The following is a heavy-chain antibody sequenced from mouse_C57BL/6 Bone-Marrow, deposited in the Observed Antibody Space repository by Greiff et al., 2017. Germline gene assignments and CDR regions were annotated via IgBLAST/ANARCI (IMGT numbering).Heavy chain of an antibody. V-gene: IGHV14-2*01. CDR1: GFNIKDYY. CDR3: ARERITRQGGFAY. Sequence: VQLKESGAELVKPGASVKLSCTASGFNIKDYYMHWVKQRTEQGLEWSGRIDPEDGETKYAPKFQGKATITADTSSNTAYLQLSSLTSEDTAVYYCARERITRQGGFAYWGQGTLVTVSA. D-gene: IGHD2-4*01. CDR2: IDPEDGET. J-gene: IGHJ3*01.